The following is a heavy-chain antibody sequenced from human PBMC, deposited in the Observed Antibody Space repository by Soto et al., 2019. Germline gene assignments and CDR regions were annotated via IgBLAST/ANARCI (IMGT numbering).Heavy chain of an antibody. Sequence: PVGSLRLSCAASGFTFSSYAMSWVRQAPGKGLEWVSAISGSGGSTYYADSVKGRFTISRDNSKNTLYLQMNSLRAEDTAVYYCAKNEARLDYYGMDVRGQGTTVTVSS. CDR2: ISGSGGST. CDR1: GFTFSSYA. J-gene: IGHJ6*02. V-gene: IGHV3-23*01. D-gene: IGHD1-1*01. CDR3: AKNEARLDYYGMDV.